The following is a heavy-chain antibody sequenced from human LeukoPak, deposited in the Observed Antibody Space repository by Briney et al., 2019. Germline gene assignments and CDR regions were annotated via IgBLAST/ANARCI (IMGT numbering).Heavy chain of an antibody. CDR1: GYTFPGYY. V-gene: IGHV1-2*04. J-gene: IGHJ3*02. CDR3: AREVGVESTGAFDI. CDR2: INPNSGGT. Sequence: ASGEVSCKASGYTFPGYYMHWVRQAPGQGLEWMGWINPNSGGTNYAQKFQGWVTMTRDTSISTAYMELSRLRSDDTAVYYCAREVGVESTGAFDIWGQGTMVTVSS. D-gene: IGHD2-15*01.